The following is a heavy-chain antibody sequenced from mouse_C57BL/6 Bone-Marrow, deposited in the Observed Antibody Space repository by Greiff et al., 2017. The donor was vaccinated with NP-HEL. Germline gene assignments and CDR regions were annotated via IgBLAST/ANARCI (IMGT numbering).Heavy chain of an antibody. CDR1: GFSLTSYG. D-gene: IGHD2-2*01. J-gene: IGHJ2*01. Sequence: VQLQESGPGLVQPSQSLSITCTVSGFSLTSYGVHWVRQPPGKGLEWLGVIWSGGSTNYNAAFISRLSISKDNSKKQVFFKMNSLQADDTAIYYCAENGGGYDDECLLDYWGQGTTLTVSS. V-gene: IGHV2-4*01. CDR2: IWSGGST. CDR3: AENGGGYDDECLLDY.